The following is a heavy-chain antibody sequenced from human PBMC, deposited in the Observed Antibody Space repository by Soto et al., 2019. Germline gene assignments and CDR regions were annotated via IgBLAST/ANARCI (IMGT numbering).Heavy chain of an antibody. CDR1: GGSISRGGYY. Sequence: SETLSLTRTVSGGSISRGGYYLSWIRQDPGKGLEWIGYIYYSGSTYYNPSLKSRVTISVDTSKNQFSLKLSSVTAADTAVYYCARGRQSAYQNDNYYYGIYVRGQGTTVPVSS. J-gene: IGHJ6*02. V-gene: IGHV4-31*03. CDR2: IYYSGST. CDR3: ARGRQSAYQNDNYYYGIYV. D-gene: IGHD1-1*01.